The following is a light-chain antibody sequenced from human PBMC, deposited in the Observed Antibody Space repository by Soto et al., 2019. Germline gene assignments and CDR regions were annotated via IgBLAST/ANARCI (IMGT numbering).Light chain of an antibody. CDR1: QSVSSAY. V-gene: IGKV3-20*01. CDR3: QQYGGSPWT. Sequence: EIVLTQSPGTLSLSPGERATLSCRASQSVSSAYLVWYQQKPGQAPRLLIYGASTRATGTPDRFSGSGSGTDFTLTISRLEPEDFAVYYCQQYGGSPWTFGQGTKV. J-gene: IGKJ1*01. CDR2: GAS.